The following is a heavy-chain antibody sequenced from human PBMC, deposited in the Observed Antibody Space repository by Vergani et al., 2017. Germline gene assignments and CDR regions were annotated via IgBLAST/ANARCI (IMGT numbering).Heavy chain of an antibody. CDR2: IHPADSDT. J-gene: IGHJ4*02. V-gene: IGHV5-51*01. Sequence: EVQLVPSGAEVKKPGASLTISCQISGYSFTNYWIGWVRQMPGKGLEWVGIIHPADSDTRYSPSFQGQVTISVDKSISTAYLQRSSLRASDSAMYYCARLYGRDSSGSKYFDYWGQGTLVTVSS. CDR3: ARLYGRDSSGSKYFDY. CDR1: GYSFTNYW. D-gene: IGHD3-22*01.